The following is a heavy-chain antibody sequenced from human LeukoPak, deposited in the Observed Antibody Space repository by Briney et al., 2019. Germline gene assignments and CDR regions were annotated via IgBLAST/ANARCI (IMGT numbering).Heavy chain of an antibody. Sequence: PGGSLRLSCVASGFTFSSYSMNWVRQAPGKGLEWVSHISTRSSFTNYADSVKGRFTISRDNAKNSLFLQMNSLRADDTAVYSCARVLLGMSAFDLWGQGTMVSVSS. J-gene: IGHJ3*01. CDR2: ISTRSSFT. V-gene: IGHV3-21*05. CDR3: ARVLLGMSAFDL. CDR1: GFTFSSYS. D-gene: IGHD3-9*01.